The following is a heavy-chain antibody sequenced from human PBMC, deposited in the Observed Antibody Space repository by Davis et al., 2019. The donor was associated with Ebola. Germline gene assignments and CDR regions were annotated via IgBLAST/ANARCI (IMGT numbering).Heavy chain of an antibody. V-gene: IGHV3-9*01. CDR3: ARHTLWTTVTRPDV. D-gene: IGHD4-17*01. CDR2: ISWNSGSI. Sequence: PGGSLRLSCAASGFSFDDYAMHWVRQAPGKGLEWVSGISWNSGSIGYADSVKGRFTISRDNAKNSLYLQMNSLRAEDTAVYYCARHTLWTTVTRPDVWGQGTTVTVSS. J-gene: IGHJ6*02. CDR1: GFSFDDYA.